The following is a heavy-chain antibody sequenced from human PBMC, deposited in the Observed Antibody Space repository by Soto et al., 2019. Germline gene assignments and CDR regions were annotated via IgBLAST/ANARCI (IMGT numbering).Heavy chain of an antibody. CDR1: GFTFSSYA. J-gene: IGHJ6*02. V-gene: IGHV3-30-3*01. Sequence: GGSLRLSCAASGFTFSSYAMHWVRQAPGKGLEWVAVISYDGSNKYYADSVKGRFTISRDNSKNTLYLQMNSLRAEDTAVYYCAREYSSSSYYYXMDVWGQGTTVTVSS. CDR2: ISYDGSNK. D-gene: IGHD6-6*01. CDR3: AREYSSSSYYYXMDV.